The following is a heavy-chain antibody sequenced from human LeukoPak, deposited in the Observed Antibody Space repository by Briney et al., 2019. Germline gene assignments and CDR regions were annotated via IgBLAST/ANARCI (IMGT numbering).Heavy chain of an antibody. V-gene: IGHV4-59*08. CDR1: GGSISSYY. CDR2: IYYSGST. J-gene: IGHJ6*03. Sequence: TSSETLSLTCTVSGGSISSYYWSWIRQPPGKGLEWIGYIYYSGSTNYNPSLKSRVTISVDTSKNQFSLKLSSVTAADTAVYYCARGLDTIFGVVPIYMDVWGKGTTVTVSS. D-gene: IGHD3-3*01. CDR3: ARGLDTIFGVVPIYMDV.